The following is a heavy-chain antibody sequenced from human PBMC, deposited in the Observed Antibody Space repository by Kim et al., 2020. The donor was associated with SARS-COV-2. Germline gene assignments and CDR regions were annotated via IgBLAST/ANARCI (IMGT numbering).Heavy chain of an antibody. CDR2: ISAYNGNT. J-gene: IGHJ6*02. V-gene: IGHV1-18*04. CDR1: GYTFTSYG. CDR3: ARVSGSYYDYYYYGMDV. D-gene: IGHD1-26*01. Sequence: ASVKVSCKASGYTFTSYGISWVRQAPGQGLEWMGWISAYNGNTNYAQKRQGRVTMTTDTSTSTAYMELRSLRSDDTAVYYCARVSGSYYDYYYYGMDVWGQGTTVTVSS.